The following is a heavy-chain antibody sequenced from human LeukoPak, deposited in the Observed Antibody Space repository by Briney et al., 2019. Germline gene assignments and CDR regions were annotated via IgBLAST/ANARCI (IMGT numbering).Heavy chain of an antibody. D-gene: IGHD2-21*01. Sequence: ASVTVSCKASGYTFTDYYMHWVRQAPGQGLEWMGWINPNSGGTNYAQKFQGRVTMTRDTSISTAYMELSRLRSDDTTVYYCARDMALAYCGGDCLFDYWGQGTLVTVSS. J-gene: IGHJ4*02. CDR1: GYTFTDYY. CDR2: INPNSGGT. CDR3: ARDMALAYCGGDCLFDY. V-gene: IGHV1-2*02.